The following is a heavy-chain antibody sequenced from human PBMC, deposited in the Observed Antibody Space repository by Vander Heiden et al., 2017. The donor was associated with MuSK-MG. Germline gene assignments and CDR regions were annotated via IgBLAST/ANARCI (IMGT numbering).Heavy chain of an antibody. J-gene: IGHJ4*02. Sequence: EVQLVQSGAEVKKLGESLMISCKASGYSFGDSWIGWVRQKPGKGLEWVGFIYPLDSDTRYSPSFEGQVTISVDKSINTVYLQWSSLQASDSGIYYCARRWQVYRFWDYWGQGTLGTVSS. CDR2: IYPLDSDT. D-gene: IGHD3-16*02. CDR1: GYSFGDSW. CDR3: ARRWQVYRFWDY. V-gene: IGHV5-51*01.